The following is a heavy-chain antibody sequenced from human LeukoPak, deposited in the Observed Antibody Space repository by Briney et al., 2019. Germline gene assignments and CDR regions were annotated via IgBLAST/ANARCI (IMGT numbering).Heavy chain of an antibody. CDR1: GDSISSSSYY. CDR3: ASEAIAVAGPRSDY. V-gene: IGHV4-39*01. Sequence: PSETLSLTCTVSGDSISSSSYYWGWIRQPPGKGLEWIGSIYYSGSTYYNPSLKSRVTISVDTSKNQFSLKLSSVTAADTAVYYCASEAIAVAGPRSDYWGQGTLVTVSS. J-gene: IGHJ4*02. CDR2: IYYSGST. D-gene: IGHD6-19*01.